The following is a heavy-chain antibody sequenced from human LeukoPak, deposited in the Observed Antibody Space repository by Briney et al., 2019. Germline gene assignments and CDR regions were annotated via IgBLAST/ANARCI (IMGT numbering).Heavy chain of an antibody. V-gene: IGHV3-15*01. Sequence: PGGSLRLSCAASGFTFSNARMSWVRQAPGKGLDWVGRIKTETEGGTTDYAAPVKGRFTISRDDSKNTLYLQINSLKTEDTAVYYCTTDLPQGSYYWYFDLWGRGTLVTVSS. CDR1: GFTFSNAR. CDR3: TTDLPQGSYYWYFDL. D-gene: IGHD1-26*01. J-gene: IGHJ2*01. CDR2: IKTETEGGTT.